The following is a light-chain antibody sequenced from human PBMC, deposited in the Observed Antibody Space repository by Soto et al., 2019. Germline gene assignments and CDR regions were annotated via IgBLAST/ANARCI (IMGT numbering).Light chain of an antibody. CDR1: QSFLYSSSNKNY. CDR2: WAS. V-gene: IGKV4-1*01. J-gene: IGKJ4*01. Sequence: DIVMTQSPDSLAVSLGERATINCKSSQSFLYSSSNKNYLAWYQQKPGQPPKLLIYWASTRESGVPDRFSGSGSGTDFTLTISSLQAEDVAVYYCQQYYTTPFTFGGGTNVEIK. CDR3: QQYYTTPFT.